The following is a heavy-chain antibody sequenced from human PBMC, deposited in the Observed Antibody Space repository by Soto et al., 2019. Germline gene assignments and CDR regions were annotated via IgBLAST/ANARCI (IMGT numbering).Heavy chain of an antibody. J-gene: IGHJ4*02. Sequence: GGSLRLSCAPSGFPFSDYYMSWIRQAPGKGLEWLSHISPKSTYRDYADSVKGRFTISRDNTKSSLFLQMNSLGVEDTAVYYCARGGGGGLFEHWGQGGWGTVSA. D-gene: IGHD2-21*01. CDR3: ARGGGGGLFEH. V-gene: IGHV3-11*06. CDR1: GFPFSDYY. CDR2: ISPKSTYR.